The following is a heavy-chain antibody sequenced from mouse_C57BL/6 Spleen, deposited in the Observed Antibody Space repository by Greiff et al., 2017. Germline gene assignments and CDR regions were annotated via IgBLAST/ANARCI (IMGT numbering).Heavy chain of an antibody. D-gene: IGHD2-5*01. V-gene: IGHV1-69*01. J-gene: IGHJ3*01. CDR3: ALYHSNSSWFAY. CDR2: IDPSDSYT. CDR1: GYTFTSYW. Sequence: VQLQQPGAELVMPGASVKLSCKASGYTFTSYWMHWVKQRPGQGLEWIGEIDPSDSYTNYNQKFKGKSTLTVDKSSSTAYMQLSSLTSEDSAVYYCALYHSNSSWFAYWGQGTLVTVSA.